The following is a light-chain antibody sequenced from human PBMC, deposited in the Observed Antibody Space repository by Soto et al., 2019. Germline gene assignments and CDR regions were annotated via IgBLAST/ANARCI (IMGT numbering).Light chain of an antibody. CDR2: NAS. Sequence: DVQVTQHPSTLSASVGDRVTITCRASQGIRNDLGWYQQKPGRAPKLLIYNASNLETGVPSRFSGSGSGTDFTFTISSLQPEDIATYYCQQYDNLPRTFGPGTKVDIK. J-gene: IGKJ3*01. V-gene: IGKV1-33*01. CDR1: QGIRND. CDR3: QQYDNLPRT.